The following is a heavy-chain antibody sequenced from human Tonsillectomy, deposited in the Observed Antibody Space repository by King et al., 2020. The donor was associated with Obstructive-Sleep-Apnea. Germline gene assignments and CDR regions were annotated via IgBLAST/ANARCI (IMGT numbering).Heavy chain of an antibody. V-gene: IGHV5-10-1*01. J-gene: IGHJ4*02. CDR2: IDPSVSYT. D-gene: IGHD2-21*02. Sequence: QLVQSGAEVKKPGESLRISCKGSGYSFTRYCVSWVRQMTGKSLEWMGRIDPSVSYTNYSPSFQGHVTISADKCISTAYLQWSSLKASDTAMYYCARQGVDCGGDCLYYFDYWGRGTLVTVSS. CDR3: ARQGVDCGGDCLYYFDY. CDR1: GYSFTRYC.